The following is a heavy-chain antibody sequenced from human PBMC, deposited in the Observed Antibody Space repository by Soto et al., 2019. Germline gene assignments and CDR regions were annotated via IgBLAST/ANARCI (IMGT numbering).Heavy chain of an antibody. CDR1: GYAFTSYA. J-gene: IGHJ4*02. CDR2: ISAYNGNT. CDR3: ARGTTGIAVAGKLDY. D-gene: IGHD6-19*01. V-gene: IGHV1-18*01. Sequence: APVKLSCKASGYAFTSYAISWVRQSPGQGLEWMGWISAYNGNTNYAQKLQGRVTMTTDTSTSTAYMELSSLRSEDTAVYYCARGTTGIAVAGKLDYWGQGTLVTVSS.